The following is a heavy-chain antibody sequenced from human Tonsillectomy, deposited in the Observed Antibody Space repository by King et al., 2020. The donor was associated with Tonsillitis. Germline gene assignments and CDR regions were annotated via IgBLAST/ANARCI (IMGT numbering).Heavy chain of an antibody. D-gene: IGHD3-22*01. J-gene: IGHJ4*02. V-gene: IGHV4-59*01. Sequence: QLQESGPGLVKPSETLSLTCTVSGGSISSYYWSWIRQPPGKGLEWSGYIYYSGSTNYNPSLQSRVTISVDTAKNQFSLKLSSVTAADTAVYYCARGPDTSGYRDYWGQGTLVTVSS. CDR1: GGSISSYY. CDR3: ARGPDTSGYRDY. CDR2: IYYSGST.